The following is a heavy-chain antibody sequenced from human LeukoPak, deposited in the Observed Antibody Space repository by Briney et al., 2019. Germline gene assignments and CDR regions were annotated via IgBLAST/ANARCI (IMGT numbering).Heavy chain of an antibody. CDR1: GFTVSSNY. CDR3: ARGGYSDY. D-gene: IGHD5-24*01. J-gene: IGHJ4*02. Sequence: GGSLRLSCAASGFTVSSNYMSWVRQAPGKGLEWVSSISSSSSYIYYADSVKGRFTISRDNAKNSLDLQMNSLRAEDTAVYYCARGGYSDYWGQGTLVTVSS. V-gene: IGHV3-21*01. CDR2: ISSSSSYI.